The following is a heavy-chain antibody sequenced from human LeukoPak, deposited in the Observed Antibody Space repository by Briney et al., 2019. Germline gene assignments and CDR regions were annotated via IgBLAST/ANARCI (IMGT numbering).Heavy chain of an antibody. D-gene: IGHD3-10*01. J-gene: IGHJ4*02. CDR3: ASQPLVRGALSY. V-gene: IGHV4-38-2*02. Sequence: SETLSLTCTVSGYSISSGYYWGWIRQPPGKGLEWIGSIYHSGSTYYNPSLKSRVTISVDTSKNQFSLKLSSVTTADTAVYYCASQPLVRGALSYWGLGTLVTVSS. CDR2: IYHSGST. CDR1: GYSISSGYY.